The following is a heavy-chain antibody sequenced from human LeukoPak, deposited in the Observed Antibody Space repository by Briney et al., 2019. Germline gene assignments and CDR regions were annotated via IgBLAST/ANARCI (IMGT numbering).Heavy chain of an antibody. CDR2: ISGSGGST. Sequence: PGGSLRLSCAASGFTFSSYAMSWVRQAPGKGLERVSAISGSGGSTYYADSVKGRFTISRDNSKNTLYLQMNSLRAEDTAVYYCAKGTGIAAAGPDLAWDYWGQGTLVTVSS. J-gene: IGHJ4*02. CDR1: GFTFSSYA. V-gene: IGHV3-23*01. CDR3: AKGTGIAAAGPDLAWDY. D-gene: IGHD6-13*01.